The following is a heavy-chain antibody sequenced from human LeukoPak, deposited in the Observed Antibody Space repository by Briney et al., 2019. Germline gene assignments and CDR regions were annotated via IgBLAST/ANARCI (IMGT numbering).Heavy chain of an antibody. J-gene: IGHJ4*02. CDR1: GYTFTTYS. V-gene: IGHV1-46*01. CDR2: IYPRDGST. CDR3: ARDQEGFDY. Sequence: ASVKVSCKASGYTFTTYSMHWVRQAPGQGLEWMGMIYPRDGSTSYAQKFQGRVTVTRDTSTSTVHMELSGLRSEDTAVYYCARDQEGFDYWGQGTLVTVSS.